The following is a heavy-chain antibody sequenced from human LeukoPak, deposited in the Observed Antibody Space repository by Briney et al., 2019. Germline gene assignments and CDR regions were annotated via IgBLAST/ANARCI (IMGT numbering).Heavy chain of an antibody. CDR3: ARGRRGYSYDY. CDR1: GGSFSGYY. Sequence: PSETLSLTCAVYGGSFSGYYWSWIRQPPGKGLEWIGEINHSGSTNYNPSLKSRVTISVDTSKNQFSLKPSSVAAADTAVYYCARGRRGYSYDYWGQGTLVTVSS. J-gene: IGHJ4*02. D-gene: IGHD5-18*01. V-gene: IGHV4-34*01. CDR2: INHSGST.